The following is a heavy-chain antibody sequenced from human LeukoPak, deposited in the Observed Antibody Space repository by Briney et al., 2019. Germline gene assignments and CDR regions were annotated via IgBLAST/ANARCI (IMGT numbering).Heavy chain of an antibody. V-gene: IGHV1-2*02. CDR1: GYTFTGYH. D-gene: IGHD3-22*01. CDR3: ARDIPHGYYYDSSGYYYLGGTFDP. J-gene: IGHJ5*02. Sequence: ASVKVSCKASGYTFTGYHMHWVRQAPGQGLEWMGWINPNSGGTNYAQRFQGRVTMTRDTSISTAYMELSRLRSDDTAVYYCARDIPHGYYYDSSGYYYLGGTFDPWGQGTLVTVSS. CDR2: INPNSGGT.